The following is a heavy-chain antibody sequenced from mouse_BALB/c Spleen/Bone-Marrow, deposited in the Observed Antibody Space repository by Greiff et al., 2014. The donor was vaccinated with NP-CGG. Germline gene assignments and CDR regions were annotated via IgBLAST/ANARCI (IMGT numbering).Heavy chain of an antibody. CDR1: GFNIKDPY. CDR2: IDPANYNT. CDR3: ATLTGTFDY. Sequence: EVQLQQSGAELVKPGASVKLSCTTSGFNIKDPYIHWVKQRPEQGLEWIGRIDPANYNTQYDPEFQGKATITADTPSNAAYLQLNSLTSEDTAVYYCATLTGTFDYWGQGTPVTASA. D-gene: IGHD4-1*01. V-gene: IGHV14-3*02. J-gene: IGHJ3*01.